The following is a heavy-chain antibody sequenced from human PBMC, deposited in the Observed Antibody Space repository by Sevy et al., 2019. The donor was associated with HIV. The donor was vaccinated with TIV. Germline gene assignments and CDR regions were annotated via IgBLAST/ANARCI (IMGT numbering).Heavy chain of an antibody. V-gene: IGHV3-21*01. CDR3: ARASNTYYYVSSGYYYY. CDR2: ISSSSSYI. Sequence: GGSLRLSCAASGFTFSSYSMNWVRQAPGKGLEWVSSISSSSSYIYYADSVKGRFTISRDNAKNSLYLQMNSLRAEDTAVYYCARASNTYYYVSSGYYYYWGQGTLVTVSS. CDR1: GFTFSSYS. J-gene: IGHJ4*02. D-gene: IGHD3-22*01.